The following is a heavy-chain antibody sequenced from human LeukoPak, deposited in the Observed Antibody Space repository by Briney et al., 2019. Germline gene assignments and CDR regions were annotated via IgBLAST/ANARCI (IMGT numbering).Heavy chain of an antibody. Sequence: ASVTVSCKASGYTFTSHGISWVRQAPGQGLEWMAWISVYNGNTFYAQNLQDRVTVTTDTSTSTAYMELRNLRSDDTAVYYCARDTNYEIDYWGQGTQVTVSS. V-gene: IGHV1-18*04. J-gene: IGHJ4*02. D-gene: IGHD4/OR15-4a*01. CDR2: ISVYNGNT. CDR3: ARDTNYEIDY. CDR1: GYTFTSHG.